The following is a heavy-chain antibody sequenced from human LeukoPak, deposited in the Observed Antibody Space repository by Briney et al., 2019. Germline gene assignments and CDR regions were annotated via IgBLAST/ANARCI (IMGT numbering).Heavy chain of an antibody. CDR1: GFTVSSNY. V-gene: IGHV3-53*01. Sequence: PGESLRLSCAASGFTVSSNYMSWVRQAPGKGLEWVSVIYSGGSTYYADSVKGRFTISRDNSKNTLYLQMNSLRAEDTAVYYCARAWYSSSWLYYFDYWGQGTLVTVSS. D-gene: IGHD6-13*01. J-gene: IGHJ4*02. CDR2: IYSGGST. CDR3: ARAWYSSSWLYYFDY.